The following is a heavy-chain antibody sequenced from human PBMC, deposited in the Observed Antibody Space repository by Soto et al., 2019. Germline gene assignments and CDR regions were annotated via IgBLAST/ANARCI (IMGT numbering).Heavy chain of an antibody. V-gene: IGHV1-69*13. CDR3: ARDITMVRGVIPWFDH. J-gene: IGHJ5*02. CDR2: IIPIFGTA. Sequence: SSVKVSCKASGGSFSSYAISWARQAPGQGLKWMGGIIPIFGTANYAQKFQGRVTITADESTSTAYMELSSLRSEDTAVYYCARDITMVRGVIPWFDHWGQGTLVTVSS. CDR1: GGSFSSYA. D-gene: IGHD3-10*01.